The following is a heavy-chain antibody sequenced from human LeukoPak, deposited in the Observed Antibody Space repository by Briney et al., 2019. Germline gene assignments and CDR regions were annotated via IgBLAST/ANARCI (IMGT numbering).Heavy chain of an antibody. CDR2: ISAYNGNT. CDR1: GYTFTSYG. Sequence: ASVKVSCKASGYTFTSYGISWVRQAPGQGLEWMGGISAYNGNTNYAQKLQGRVTMTTDTSTSTAYMELRSLRSDDTAVYYCARDPASGARPRGTTRGRSFDYWGQGTLVTVSS. J-gene: IGHJ4*02. V-gene: IGHV1-18*01. D-gene: IGHD2-2*01. CDR3: ARDPASGARPRGTTRGRSFDY.